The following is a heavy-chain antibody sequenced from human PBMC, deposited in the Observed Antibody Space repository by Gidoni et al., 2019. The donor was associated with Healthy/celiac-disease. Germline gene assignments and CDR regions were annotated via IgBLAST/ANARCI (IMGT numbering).Heavy chain of an antibody. J-gene: IGHJ3*02. CDR1: GFTFSSYG. V-gene: IGHV3-30*03. CDR3: ASAPLRARHAFDI. CDR2: ISYDVSNK. Sequence: QVQLVESGGGVVQPGRSRRRSCAASGFTFSSYGMHWVRQAPGTGLEWVAVISYDVSNKYYADSVKGRFTLSRDNSKNTLYLQMNSLRAEDTAVYYCASAPLRARHAFDIWGQGTMVPVSS.